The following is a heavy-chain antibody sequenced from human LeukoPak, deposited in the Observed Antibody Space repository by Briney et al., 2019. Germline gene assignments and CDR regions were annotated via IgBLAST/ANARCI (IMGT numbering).Heavy chain of an antibody. Sequence: GGSLRLSCAASGFTFRNYWMNWVRQAPGKGPVWVSHINSDGSGTTYADSVKGRSTISRDNAKNTLYLQMNILRAEDTAVYYCARGDIVGSAYFDYMHVWGQGT. D-gene: IGHD2-15*01. CDR1: GFTFRNYW. J-gene: IGHJ6*03. V-gene: IGHV3-74*01. CDR3: ARGDIVGSAYFDYMHV. CDR2: INSDGSGT.